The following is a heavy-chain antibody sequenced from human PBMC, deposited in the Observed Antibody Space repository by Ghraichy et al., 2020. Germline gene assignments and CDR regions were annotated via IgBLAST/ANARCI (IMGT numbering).Heavy chain of an antibody. Sequence: GGSLRLSCAASGFTFSNCWMGWVRQAPGKGLEWVANIKEDGSEKYYVDSVKGRFTISRDNAKNSVYLQMNSLRAEDTAVYYCARDRDISGWYLDYDYWGQGTLVTVSS. CDR3: ARDRDISGWYLDYDY. CDR2: IKEDGSEK. D-gene: IGHD6-19*01. CDR1: GFTFSNCW. V-gene: IGHV3-7*03. J-gene: IGHJ4*02.